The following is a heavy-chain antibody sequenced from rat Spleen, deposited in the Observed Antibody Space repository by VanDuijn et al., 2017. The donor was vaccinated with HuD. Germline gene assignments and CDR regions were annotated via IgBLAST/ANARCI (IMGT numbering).Heavy chain of an antibody. CDR2: ISPSGGGT. D-gene: IGHD1-9*01. CDR3: VRHGYNSYFDY. Sequence: VQLKESGPGLVQPSQTLSLTCTVSGFSLTNFHVTWVRQPPGKGLEWVASISPSGGGTYYRDSVKGRFTVSRDNAKSTLYLQMDSLKSEDTASYYCVRHGYNSYFDYWGQGVMVTVSS. J-gene: IGHJ2*01. CDR1: GFSLTNFH. V-gene: IGHV5-25*01.